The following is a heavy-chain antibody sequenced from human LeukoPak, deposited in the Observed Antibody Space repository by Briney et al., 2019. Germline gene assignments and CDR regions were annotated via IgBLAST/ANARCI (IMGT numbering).Heavy chain of an antibody. CDR2: ISGSGGST. D-gene: IGHD3-9*01. J-gene: IGHJ4*02. Sequence: QPSETLSLTCTVSGGSISSSSYYWGWIRQPPGKGLEWVSAISGSGGSTYYADSVKGRFTISRDNSKNTLYLQMNSLRAEDTAVYYCAKAVLRYSDWLLPDYWGQGTLVTVSS. CDR3: AKAVLRYSDWLLPDY. V-gene: IGHV3-23*01. CDR1: GGSISSSSYY.